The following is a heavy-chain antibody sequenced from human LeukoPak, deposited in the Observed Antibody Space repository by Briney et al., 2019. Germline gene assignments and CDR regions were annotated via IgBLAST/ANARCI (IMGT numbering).Heavy chain of an antibody. CDR2: IWYDGSNK. D-gene: IGHD2-21*01. J-gene: IGHJ6*03. CDR3: AKGKFPYDYYYYMDV. Sequence: SGGSLRLSCAASGFTFSSYGMHWVRQAPGKGLEWVAVIWYDGSNKYYADSVKGRFTMSRDNSKNTLYLQMNSLRAEDTGVYYSAKGKFPYDYYYYMDVWGKGTTVTVSS. V-gene: IGHV3-33*06. CDR1: GFTFSSYG.